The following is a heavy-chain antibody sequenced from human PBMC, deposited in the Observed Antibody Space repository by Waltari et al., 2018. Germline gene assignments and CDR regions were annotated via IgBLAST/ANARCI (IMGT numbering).Heavy chain of an antibody. CDR1: GFTFSSYW. V-gene: IGHV3-74*01. Sequence: EVQLVESGGGLVQPGGSLRLSCSASGFTFSSYWMHWVRQAPGKGPVWVARSDSGGSSTSYAEPVKGRFTISRDNTKNTLYLQMNSLRAEDTAVYYCARDGIAAAWGDFDYWGQGTLVTVSS. CDR2: SDSGGSST. D-gene: IGHD6-13*01. CDR3: ARDGIAAAWGDFDY. J-gene: IGHJ4*02.